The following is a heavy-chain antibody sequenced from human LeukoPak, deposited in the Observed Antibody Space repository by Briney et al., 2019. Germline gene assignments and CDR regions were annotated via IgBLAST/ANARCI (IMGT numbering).Heavy chain of an antibody. Sequence: ASVKVSCKASGYTFTSYGISWVRQAPGQGLEWMGWISTYNGNTNYAQKLQGRVTMTTDTSTSTAYMELRSLRSDDTAVYYCARDWAPYYDILTGYYSAALGAFDIWGQGTMVTVSS. V-gene: IGHV1-18*01. CDR1: GYTFTSYG. CDR3: ARDWAPYYDILTGYYSAALGAFDI. J-gene: IGHJ3*02. D-gene: IGHD3-9*01. CDR2: ISTYNGNT.